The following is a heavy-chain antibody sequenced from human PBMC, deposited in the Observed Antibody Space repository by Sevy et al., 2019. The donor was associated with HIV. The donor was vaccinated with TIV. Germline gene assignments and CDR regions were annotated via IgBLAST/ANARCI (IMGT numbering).Heavy chain of an antibody. Sequence: GGSLRLSCAASGFSFSSYSMNWVRQAPGKGLEWVSYRSPTSSSIYYADSVKGRFTISRDNAKNSLYLQMNSLRDEDTAVYYCGRAYSGSYFYGMDVWGQGTTVTVSS. CDR3: GRAYSGSYFYGMDV. V-gene: IGHV3-48*02. J-gene: IGHJ6*01. CDR1: GFSFSSYS. CDR2: RSPTSSSI. D-gene: IGHD3-10*01.